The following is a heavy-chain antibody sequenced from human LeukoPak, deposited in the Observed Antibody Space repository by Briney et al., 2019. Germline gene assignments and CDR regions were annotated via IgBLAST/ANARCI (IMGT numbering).Heavy chain of an antibody. D-gene: IGHD4-17*01. CDR3: ARVSPNTVTTLQYFDY. Sequence: PGRSLRLTCAVSGFTFSRCGMHWVHQAPGKGLEWVAVISYDGSYKYYAESVKGRFTISRDNSKNTLYLQMTSLRAEDTALYYCARVSPNTVTTLQYFDYWGQGTLVTVSS. CDR2: ISYDGSYK. V-gene: IGHV3-30*03. J-gene: IGHJ4*02. CDR1: GFTFSRCG.